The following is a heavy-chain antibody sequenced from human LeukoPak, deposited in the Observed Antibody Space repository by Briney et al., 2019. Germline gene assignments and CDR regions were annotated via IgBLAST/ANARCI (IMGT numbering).Heavy chain of an antibody. Sequence: PSETLSLTCAVSGGSISSSSWWSWVRQPPGKGLEWIGEIYHSGSTNYNPSLKSRVTISVDKSKNQFSLKLSSVTAADTAVYYCARVVRYFDWLSAPPHRGGWFDPWGQGTLVTVSS. V-gene: IGHV4-4*02. CDR2: IYHSGST. D-gene: IGHD3-9*01. CDR3: ARVVRYFDWLSAPPHRGGWFDP. J-gene: IGHJ5*02. CDR1: GGSISSSSW.